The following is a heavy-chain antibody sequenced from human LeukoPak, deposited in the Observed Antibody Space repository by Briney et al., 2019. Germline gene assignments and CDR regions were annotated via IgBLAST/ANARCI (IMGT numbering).Heavy chain of an antibody. D-gene: IGHD3-9*01. CDR3: AKTPSTTIYDILTGPEWYFDY. CDR2: ISGSGGST. V-gene: IGHV3-23*01. CDR1: GFTFSSYG. Sequence: GGTLRLSCAASGFTFSSYGMSWVRQAPGKGLEWVSAISGSGGSTYYADSVKGRFTISRDNSKNTLYLQMNSLRAEDTAVYYCAKTPSTTIYDILTGPEWYFDYWGQGTLVTVSS. J-gene: IGHJ4*02.